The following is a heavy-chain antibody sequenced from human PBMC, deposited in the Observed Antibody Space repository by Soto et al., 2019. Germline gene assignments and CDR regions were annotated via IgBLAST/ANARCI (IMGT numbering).Heavy chain of an antibody. D-gene: IGHD6-13*01. CDR1: GFTFSSYA. J-gene: IGHJ5*02. CDR3: TRDASRDSSARGWFDP. Sequence: GGSLRLSCAASGFTFSSYAMSWVRQAPGKGLEWVSTISSDSAYIYYTDALRGRFTISRDNAKNSLHLQMNSLRAEDTAVYYCTRDASRDSSARGWFDPWGPGTLVTVSS. CDR2: ISSDSAYI. V-gene: IGHV3-21*01.